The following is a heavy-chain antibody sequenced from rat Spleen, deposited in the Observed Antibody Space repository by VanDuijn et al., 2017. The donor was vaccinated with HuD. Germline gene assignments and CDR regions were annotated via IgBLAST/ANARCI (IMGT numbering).Heavy chain of an antibody. CDR1: GFTFSDYY. CDR3: ARQGFDY. CDR2: ISYEGSST. Sequence: EVQLVESGGGLVQPGRSMKLSCAASGFTFSDYYMAWVRQAPKKGLEWVASISYEGSSTYYGDSVKGRFTISRDNAKSTLYLQMNSLRSEDTATYYCARQGFDYWGQGVMVTVSS. J-gene: IGHJ2*01. V-gene: IGHV5-22*01.